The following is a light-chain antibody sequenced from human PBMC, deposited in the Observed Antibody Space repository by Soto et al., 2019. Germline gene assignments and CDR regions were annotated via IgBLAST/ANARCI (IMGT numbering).Light chain of an antibody. CDR3: TSFAGNNNFYV. V-gene: IGLV2-8*01. CDR1: SSDVGNYNL. CDR2: EVT. Sequence: QSALTQPPSTSGSPGQSVTISCTGTSSDVGNYNLVSWYQQHPGQAPKLMIYEVTVRPSGVPDRFSGSKSGNTASLTVYGLQAEDEADYYCTSFAGNNNFYVFGTGTTLTVL. J-gene: IGLJ1*01.